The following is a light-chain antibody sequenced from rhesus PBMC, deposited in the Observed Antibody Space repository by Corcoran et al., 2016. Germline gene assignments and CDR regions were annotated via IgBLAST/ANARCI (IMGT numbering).Light chain of an antibody. J-gene: IGKJ4*01. CDR2: DAS. CDR1: QDISNA. CDR3: QQGYSAPLT. V-gene: IGKV1-33*02. Sequence: DIQMSQSPSSLSASLGDKVTITCRPSQDISNALVWYQQKPGKAPQLLIYDASTLESGVPSRFSGSRSGTDFTLTISSLQPEDFATYYCQQGYSAPLTFGGGTKVDLK.